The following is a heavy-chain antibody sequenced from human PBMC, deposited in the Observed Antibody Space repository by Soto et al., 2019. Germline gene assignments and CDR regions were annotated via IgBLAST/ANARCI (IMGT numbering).Heavy chain of an antibody. D-gene: IGHD6-19*01. V-gene: IGHV3-33*01. J-gene: IGHJ2*01. CDR2: IWYDGSNK. CDR3: ARDQVDSSGWQRRYFDL. Sequence: GGSLRLSCAASGFTFSSYGMHWVRQAPGKGLEWVAVIWYDGSNKYYADSVKGRFTISRDNSKNTLYLQMNSLRAEDTAVYYCARDQVDSSGWQRRYFDLWGRGTLVTVSS. CDR1: GFTFSSYG.